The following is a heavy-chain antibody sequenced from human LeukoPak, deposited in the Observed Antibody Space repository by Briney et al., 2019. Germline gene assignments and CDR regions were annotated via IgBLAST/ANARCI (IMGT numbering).Heavy chain of an antibody. J-gene: IGHJ6*03. CDR2: FDPEDGET. Sequence: ASVKVSCKVSGYTLTELSMHWVRQAPGKGLEWMGGFDPEDGETIYAQKFQGRVTMTEDTSTDTAYMELSSLRSEDTAVYYCATVAVEVTSRPYYYYYMGVWGKGTTVTVSS. V-gene: IGHV1-24*01. CDR3: ATVAVEVTSRPYYYYYMGV. CDR1: GYTLTELS. D-gene: IGHD2-2*01.